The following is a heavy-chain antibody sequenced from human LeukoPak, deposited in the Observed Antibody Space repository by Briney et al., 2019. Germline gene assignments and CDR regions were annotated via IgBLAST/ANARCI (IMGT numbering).Heavy chain of an antibody. Sequence: SVKVSCKASGGTFSSYAISWVRQAPGQGLEWMGGIIPIFGTANYAQKFQGRVTITADESTSTAYMELSSLRSEDTAVYYCAKDREARSVAYDAFDIWGQGTKVTVSS. V-gene: IGHV1-69*13. D-gene: IGHD3-3*01. CDR3: AKDREARSVAYDAFDI. J-gene: IGHJ3*02. CDR1: GGTFSSYA. CDR2: IIPIFGTA.